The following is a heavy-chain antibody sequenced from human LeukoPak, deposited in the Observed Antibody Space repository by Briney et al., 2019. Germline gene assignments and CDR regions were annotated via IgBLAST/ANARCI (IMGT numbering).Heavy chain of an antibody. V-gene: IGHV1-2*02. J-gene: IGHJ4*02. CDR3: ARSNHYYDSSGPIDY. CDR1: GYTFTSYY. D-gene: IGHD3-22*01. Sequence: ASVKVSCKASGYTFTSYYMHWVRQAPGQGLEWMGWINPNSGGTNYAQKFQGRVTMTRDTSISTAYMELSRLRSDDTAVYYCARSNHYYDSSGPIDYWGQGTLVTVSS. CDR2: INPNSGGT.